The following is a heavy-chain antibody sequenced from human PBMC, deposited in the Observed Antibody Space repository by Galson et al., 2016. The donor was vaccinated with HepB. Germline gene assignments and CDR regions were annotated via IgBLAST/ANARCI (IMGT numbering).Heavy chain of an antibody. V-gene: IGHV3-23*01. CDR3: GRGSSGDVYNFGAY. CDR2: ISVSGDHV. D-gene: IGHD5-24*01. Sequence: SLRLSCAASGLTLINFVINWIRQAPGKGLEWVSGISVSGDHVYYADSVKGRLTIYRENSKNTVYLQMNSLRAEDTAVYYCGRGSSGDVYNFGAYWGQGTRVTVSS. CDR1: GLTLINFV. J-gene: IGHJ4*02.